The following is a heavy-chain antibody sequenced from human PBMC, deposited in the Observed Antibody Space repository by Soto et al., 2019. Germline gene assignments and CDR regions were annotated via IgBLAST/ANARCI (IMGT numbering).Heavy chain of an antibody. D-gene: IGHD3-22*01. CDR2: ISAYNGNT. J-gene: IGHJ4*02. V-gene: IGHV1-18*01. CDR3: ARAGYYDSSGYYDY. Sequence: ASLKVSCKASGYTFTSYGISWVRQAPGQGLEWMGWISAYNGNTNYAQKLQGRVTMTTDTSTSTAYMELRSLRSDDTAVYYCARAGYYDSSGYYDYWGQGTLVTVSS. CDR1: GYTFTSYG.